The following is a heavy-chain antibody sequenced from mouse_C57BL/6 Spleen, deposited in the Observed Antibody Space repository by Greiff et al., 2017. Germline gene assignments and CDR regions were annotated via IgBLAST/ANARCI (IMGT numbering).Heavy chain of an antibody. J-gene: IGHJ2*01. V-gene: IGHV1-84*01. Sequence: LVESGPELVKPGASVKISCKASGYTFTDYYINWVKQRPGQGLEWIGWIYPGSGNTKYNEKFKGKATLTVDTSSSTAYMQRSSLTSEDSAVYSCASGEEYGYLDYWGQGTTLTVSS. CDR1: GYTFTDYY. CDR2: IYPGSGNT. D-gene: IGHD2-2*01. CDR3: ASGEEYGYLDY.